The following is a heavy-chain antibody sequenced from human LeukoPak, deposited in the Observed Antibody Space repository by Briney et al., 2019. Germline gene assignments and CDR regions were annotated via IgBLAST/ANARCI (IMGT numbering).Heavy chain of an antibody. Sequence: PGGSLRLSCAASGFTFSDYAMSWVRQPPGKGLEWIGEINHSGSTNYNPSLKSRVTISVDTSKNQFSLKLSSVSAADTAVYYCARVSGITIFGVVDYYYYYGMDVWGQGTTVTVSS. J-gene: IGHJ6*02. D-gene: IGHD3-3*01. CDR1: GFTFSDYA. CDR2: INHSGST. CDR3: ARVSGITIFGVVDYYYYYGMDV. V-gene: IGHV4-34*01.